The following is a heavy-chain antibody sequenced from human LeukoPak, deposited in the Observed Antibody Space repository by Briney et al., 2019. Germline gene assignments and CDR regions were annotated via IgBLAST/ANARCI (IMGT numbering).Heavy chain of an antibody. CDR3: VRDRISAGHNWFDP. CDR2: TSRDGSRT. V-gene: IGHV3-74*01. D-gene: IGHD2-15*01. J-gene: IGHJ5*02. Sequence: GGSLRLSCAASGFTFSGYWMHWVRQAPGKGLVWVSRTSRDGSRTTYADSVKGRFTISRDNAKNTLYLQMSRLRAEDTAVYYCVRDRISAGHNWFDPWGQGTLVTVSS. CDR1: GFTFSGYW.